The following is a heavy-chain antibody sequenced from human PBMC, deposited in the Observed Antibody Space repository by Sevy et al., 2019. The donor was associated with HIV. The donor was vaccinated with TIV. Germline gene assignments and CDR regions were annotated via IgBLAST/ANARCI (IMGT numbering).Heavy chain of an antibody. CDR2: FSFGCGRI. Sequence: GGSLRLSCAASGFTFAKYSMSWVRQAPGKGLEWVSTFSFGCGRINYANSVKGRVTISRDDSKNTRFLQMNSLRAEDTATYFCAREGCTQPHDYWGQGTLVTVSS. D-gene: IGHD2-8*01. J-gene: IGHJ4*02. V-gene: IGHV3-23*01. CDR3: AREGCTQPHDY. CDR1: GFTFAKYS.